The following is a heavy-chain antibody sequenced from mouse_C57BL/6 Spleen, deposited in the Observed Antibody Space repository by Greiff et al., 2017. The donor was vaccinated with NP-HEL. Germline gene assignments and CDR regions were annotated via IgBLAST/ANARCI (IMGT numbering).Heavy chain of an antibody. CDR3: ARDALYSPYAMDY. CDR2: ISDGGSYT. D-gene: IGHD1-1*01. Sequence: EVKLMESGGGLVKPGGSLKLSCAASGFTFSSYAMSWVRQTPEKRLEWVATISDGGSYTYYPDNVKGRFTISRDNAKNNLYLQMSHLKSEDTAMYYCARDALYSPYAMDYWGQGTSVTVSS. J-gene: IGHJ4*01. V-gene: IGHV5-4*01. CDR1: GFTFSSYA.